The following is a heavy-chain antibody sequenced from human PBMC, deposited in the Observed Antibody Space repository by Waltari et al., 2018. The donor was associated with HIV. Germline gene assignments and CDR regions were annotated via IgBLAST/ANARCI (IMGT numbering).Heavy chain of an antibody. J-gene: IGHJ6*02. V-gene: IGHV3-21*01. CDR1: QSAFGIYT. Sequence: EVHLVESGGGLVKPGESLRLSCEASQSAFGIYTANWDRQTPGKGLEWVSSFTSRDDRSHYLEPVKGRFSVSRDNAKNTLFLQMNSLRGEDTAVYYCGWVPAATHGMDVWGRGTTVIVSS. CDR3: GWVPAATHGMDV. D-gene: IGHD6-13*01. CDR2: FTSRDDRS.